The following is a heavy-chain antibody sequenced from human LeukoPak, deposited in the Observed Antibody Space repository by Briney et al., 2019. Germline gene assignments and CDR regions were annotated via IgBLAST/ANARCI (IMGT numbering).Heavy chain of an antibody. J-gene: IGHJ5*02. V-gene: IGHV1-2*06. CDR2: INPNSGGT. D-gene: IGHD3-22*01. CDR1: GYTFTSYG. Sequence: GASVKVSCKASGYTFTSYGISWVRQAPGQGLEWMGRINPNSGGTNYAQKFQGRVTMTRDTSISTAYMELSRLRSDDTAVYYCARDYYDTSGYLGWFDPWGQGTLVTVSS. CDR3: ARDYYDTSGYLGWFDP.